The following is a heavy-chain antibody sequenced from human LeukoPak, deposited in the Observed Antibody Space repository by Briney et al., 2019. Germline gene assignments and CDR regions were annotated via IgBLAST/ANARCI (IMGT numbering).Heavy chain of an antibody. J-gene: IGHJ3*02. CDR3: AIEVLTPGVGFDI. Sequence: GGSLRLSCAVSGFTFSDYAMSWVRQAPGKGLEWVSGISGSGVSTHYVDSVKGRFTISRDNSKSTLYLQTDSLRAGDTAVYYCAIEVLTPGVGFDIWGQGTTVTVFS. V-gene: IGHV3-23*01. CDR1: GFTFSDYA. D-gene: IGHD2-8*01. CDR2: ISGSGVST.